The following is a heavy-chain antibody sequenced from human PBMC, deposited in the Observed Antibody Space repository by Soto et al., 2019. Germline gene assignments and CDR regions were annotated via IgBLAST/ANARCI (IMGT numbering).Heavy chain of an antibody. J-gene: IGHJ5*02. Sequence: QVQLQESGPGLVKPSETLSLTCTVSGGSISSYYWSWIRQPPGKGLEWIGYIYYSGSTNYNPSLKIRVTISVDTSKNQFSLKLSSVTAADTAVYYCARGELGYCSGGSCYSSRFDPWGQGTLVTVSS. CDR3: ARGELGYCSGGSCYSSRFDP. D-gene: IGHD2-15*01. CDR2: IYYSGST. CDR1: GGSISSYY. V-gene: IGHV4-59*01.